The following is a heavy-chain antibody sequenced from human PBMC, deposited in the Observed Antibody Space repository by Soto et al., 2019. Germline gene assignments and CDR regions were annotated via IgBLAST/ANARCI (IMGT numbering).Heavy chain of an antibody. D-gene: IGHD2-15*01. J-gene: IGHJ4*02. CDR3: AKDESVVVAAHFDY. CDR1: GFTFSSYA. CDR2: ISGSGGST. V-gene: IGHV3-23*01. Sequence: PGGSLRLSCAASGFTFSSYAMSWVRQAPGKGLEWVSAISGSGGSTYYADSVKGQFTISRDNSKNTLYLQMNSLRAEDTAVYYCAKDESVVVAAHFDYWGQGTLVTVSS.